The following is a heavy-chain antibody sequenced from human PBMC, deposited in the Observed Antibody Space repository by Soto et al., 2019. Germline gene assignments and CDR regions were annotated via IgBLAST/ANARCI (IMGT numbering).Heavy chain of an antibody. CDR2: IIPIFGTA. V-gene: IGHV1-69*01. J-gene: IGHJ1*01. Sequence: QVQLVQSGAEVKKPGSSVKVSCKASGGTFSSYAISWVRQAPGQGLEWMGGIIPIFGTANYAQKFQGRVTITADESTSTAYMELSSLRSEDTAVYYCARLPQPPSPGYFHHWGQGTLVTVSS. CDR1: GGTFSSYA. CDR3: ARLPQPPSPGYFHH.